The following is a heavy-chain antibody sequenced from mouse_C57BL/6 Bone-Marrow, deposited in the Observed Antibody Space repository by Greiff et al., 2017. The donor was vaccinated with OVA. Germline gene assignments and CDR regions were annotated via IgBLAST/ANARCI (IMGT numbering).Heavy chain of an antibody. CDR3: ARGGDYDYGGYFDY. Sequence: DVMLVESGGGLVKPGGSLKLSCAASGFTFSSYAMSWVRQTPEKRLEWVATISDGGSYTYYPDNVKGRFTISRDNAKNNLYLQMSQLKSEDTAMYYCARGGDYDYGGYFDYWGQGTTLTVSS. V-gene: IGHV5-4*03. CDR2: ISDGGSYT. CDR1: GFTFSSYA. D-gene: IGHD2-4*01. J-gene: IGHJ2*01.